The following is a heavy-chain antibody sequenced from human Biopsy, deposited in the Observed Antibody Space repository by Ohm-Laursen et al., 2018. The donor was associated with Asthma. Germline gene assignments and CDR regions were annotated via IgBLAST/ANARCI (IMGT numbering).Heavy chain of an antibody. CDR2: IFAANSET. CDR3: ARFIDGTFFVDY. V-gene: IGHV5-51*03. Sequence: GASLRISCKASGYTFSDSWLGWVRQMPGKGLEWMGIIFAANSETKYSPSFQGQVTISADMSISTAFLQWSSLKASDTAIYYCARFIDGTFFVDYWGQGTLVTVSS. CDR1: GYTFSDSW. J-gene: IGHJ4*02. D-gene: IGHD1-7*01.